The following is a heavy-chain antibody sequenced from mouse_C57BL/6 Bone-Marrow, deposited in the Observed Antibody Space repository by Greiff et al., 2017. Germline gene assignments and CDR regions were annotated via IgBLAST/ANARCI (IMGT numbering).Heavy chain of an antibody. V-gene: IGHV5-15*04. D-gene: IGHD3-3*01. J-gene: IGHJ4*01. CDR3: ARRLGPPYYAMDY. CDR1: GFTFSDYG. CDR2: ISNLAYSI. Sequence: DVKLVESGGGLVQPGGSLKLSCAASGFTFSDYGMAWVRQAPRKGPEWVAFISNLAYSIYYADTVTGRFTISRENAKNTLYLEMSSLRSEDTAMYYCARRLGPPYYAMDYGGQGTSVTVSS.